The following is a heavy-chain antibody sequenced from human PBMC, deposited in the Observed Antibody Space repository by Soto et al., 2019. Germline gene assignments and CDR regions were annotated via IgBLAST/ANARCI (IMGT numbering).Heavy chain of an antibody. CDR3: AKALYGSKDDAFDI. J-gene: IGHJ3*02. D-gene: IGHD3-10*01. CDR1: GVTFDDYA. Sequence: EVQLVESGGGLVQPGRSLRLSCAASGVTFDDYAMHWVRQAPGKGLEWVSGISWNRGSIGYADSVKGRFTISRDNAKNSLYLQMNSLRAEETDLYYCAKALYGSKDDAFDIWGQGTMVTVSS. CDR2: ISWNRGSI. V-gene: IGHV3-9*01.